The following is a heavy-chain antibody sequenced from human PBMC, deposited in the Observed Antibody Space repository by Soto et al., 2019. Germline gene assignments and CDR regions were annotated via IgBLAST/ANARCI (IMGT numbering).Heavy chain of an antibody. D-gene: IGHD3-10*01. CDR2: ISGSGGST. CDR3: AKGPSRYYYGSGSYFDY. J-gene: IGHJ4*02. V-gene: IGHV3-23*01. CDR1: GFTFSSYA. Sequence: VQLLESGGGLVQPGGSLRLSCAASGFTFSSYAMSWVRQAPGKGLEWVSAISGSGGSTYYADSVKGRFTISRDNSKNTLYLQMNSLRAEDTAVYYCAKGPSRYYYGSGSYFDYWGQGTLVTVSS.